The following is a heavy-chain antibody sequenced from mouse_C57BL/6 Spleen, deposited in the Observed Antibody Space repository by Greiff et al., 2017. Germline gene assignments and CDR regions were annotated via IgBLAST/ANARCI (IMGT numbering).Heavy chain of an antibody. CDR2: INPNNGGT. D-gene: IGHD1-1*01. CDR1: GYTFTDYN. CDR3: ARSNYGSTKDFDY. V-gene: IGHV1-22*01. J-gene: IGHJ2*01. Sequence: SGPELVKPGASVKMSCKASGYTFTDYNMHWVKQSHGKSLEWIGYINPNNGGTSYNQKFKGKATLTVNKSSSTAYMELRSLTSEDSAVYYCARSNYGSTKDFDYWGQGTTLTVSS.